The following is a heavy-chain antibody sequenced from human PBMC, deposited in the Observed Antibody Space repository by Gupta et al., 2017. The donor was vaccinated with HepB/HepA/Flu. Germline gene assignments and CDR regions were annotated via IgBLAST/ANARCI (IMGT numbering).Heavy chain of an antibody. CDR3: ARDEYYDDSSGYYAWFDP. D-gene: IGHD3-22*01. J-gene: IGHJ5*02. Sequence: QVQLVQSGAEVKKPGASVKVSCKASGYTFTGYYMHWVRQAPGQGLEWMGWINPNSGGTNYAQKFQGRVTMTRDTSISTAYMELSRLRSEDTAVYYCARDEYYDDSSGYYAWFDPWGQGTLVTVSS. CDR1: GYTFTGYY. V-gene: IGHV1-2*02. CDR2: INPNSGGT.